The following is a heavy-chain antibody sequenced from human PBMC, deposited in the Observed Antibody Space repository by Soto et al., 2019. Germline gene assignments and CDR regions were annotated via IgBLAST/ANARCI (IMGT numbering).Heavy chain of an antibody. CDR3: VRSKGGYSYGTPFDY. CDR2: ISWNSGNI. D-gene: IGHD5-18*01. Sequence: PGGSLRLSCAASGFTVSSYAMHWVRQVLGKGLEWVSSISWNSGNIGYADSVKGRFTTSRDNAKNSLYLQMNSLRPEDTALYYCVRSKGGYSYGTPFDYWGQGTLVTVSS. CDR1: GFTVSSYA. J-gene: IGHJ4*02. V-gene: IGHV3-9*01.